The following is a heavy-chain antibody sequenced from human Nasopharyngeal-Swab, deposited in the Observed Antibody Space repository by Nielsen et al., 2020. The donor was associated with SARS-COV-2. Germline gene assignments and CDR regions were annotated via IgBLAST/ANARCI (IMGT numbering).Heavy chain of an antibody. Sequence: GESLKISCTASGFTFGDYAMSWFRQAPGKGLEWVGFIRSKAYGGTTEYAASVKGRFTISRDDSKSIAYLQMNSLKTEDTAVYYCTRVGGSNNSSPWGQGTLVTVSS. V-gene: IGHV3-49*03. J-gene: IGHJ5*02. CDR2: IRSKAYGGTT. CDR1: GFTFGDYA. D-gene: IGHD3-16*01. CDR3: TRVGGSNNSSP.